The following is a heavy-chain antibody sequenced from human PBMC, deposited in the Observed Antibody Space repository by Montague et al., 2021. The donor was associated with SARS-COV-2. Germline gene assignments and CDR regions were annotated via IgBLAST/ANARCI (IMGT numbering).Heavy chain of an antibody. J-gene: IGHJ4*02. V-gene: IGHV3-74*01. CDR3: ARRGHNSGYDLFDFDY. CDR1: GFDFSNYW. CDR2: INRDGGYT. Sequence: SLRLSCAASGFDFSNYWMNWVRQAPGEGLVWVSHINRDGGYTNHXESVKGRLTISRDNAKNTLHLQMNSLRVEDTAVYFCARRGHNSGYDLFDFDYWGQGTLVTVSS. D-gene: IGHD5-12*01.